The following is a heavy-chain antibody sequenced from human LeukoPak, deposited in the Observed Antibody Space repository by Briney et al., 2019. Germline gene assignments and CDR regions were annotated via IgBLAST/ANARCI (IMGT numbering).Heavy chain of an antibody. CDR2: IYSGGST. V-gene: IGHV3-53*01. CDR3: AREQEQLGLALGY. D-gene: IGHD6-13*01. Sequence: GGSLRLSCAASGFTVSSNYMSWVRQAPGKGLEWVSVIYSGGSTYYADSVKGRFTISRDNSKNTLYLQMNSLRAEDTAVYYCAREQEQLGLALGYWGQGTLVTVSS. CDR1: GFTVSSNY. J-gene: IGHJ4*02.